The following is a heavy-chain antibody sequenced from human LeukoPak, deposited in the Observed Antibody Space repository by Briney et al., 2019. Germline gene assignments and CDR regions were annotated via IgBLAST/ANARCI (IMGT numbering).Heavy chain of an antibody. J-gene: IGHJ4*02. V-gene: IGHV4-39*01. CDR3: ASLLRYFDWLPPQGYYFDC. D-gene: IGHD3-9*01. CDR2: IYYSGST. Sequence: PSETLSLTCTVSGGSISSSSYYWGWIRQPPGKGLEWIGSIYYSGSTYYNTSLRSRVTISVDPSKNQFSLKLSSVTAADTAVYYCASLLRYFDWLPPQGYYFDCWGQGTLVTVSS. CDR1: GGSISSSSYY.